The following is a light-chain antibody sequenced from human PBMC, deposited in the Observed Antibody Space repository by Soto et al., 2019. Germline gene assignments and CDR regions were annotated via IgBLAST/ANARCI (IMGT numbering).Light chain of an antibody. CDR3: QKYNSAPLFT. V-gene: IGKV1-27*01. Sequence: DIQMTQSPSSLSASVGDRVTITCRASQGISNYLAWYQQKPGKVPKLLIYAASTLHSGVPSRFSGSGSGTDFTLTISSLHPEDVVTYYCQKYNSAPLFTFGPGTKVDIK. J-gene: IGKJ3*01. CDR1: QGISNY. CDR2: AAS.